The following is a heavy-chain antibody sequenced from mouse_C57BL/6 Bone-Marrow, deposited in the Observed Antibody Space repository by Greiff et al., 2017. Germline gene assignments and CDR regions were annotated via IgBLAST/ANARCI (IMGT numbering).Heavy chain of an antibody. J-gene: IGHJ2*01. CDR1: GYTFTSYW. CDR3: ATSYYYGYFDY. V-gene: IGHV1-69*01. Sequence: QVQLQQPGAELVMPGASVTLSCKASGYTFTSYWMHWVKQRPGQGLEWIGEIDPSDSSTNYNQKFKGKATLTVDKSSSTAYMQLSSLTSEDSAVYYCATSYYYGYFDYWGQGTTLTVSS. D-gene: IGHD1-1*01. CDR2: IDPSDSST.